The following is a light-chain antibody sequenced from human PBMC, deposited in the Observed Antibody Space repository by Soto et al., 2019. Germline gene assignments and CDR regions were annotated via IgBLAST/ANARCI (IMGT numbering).Light chain of an antibody. CDR1: TGTVTSGHY. V-gene: IGLV7-43*01. Sequence: QAVVTQAPSLTVSPGETVTLTCASSTGTVTSGHYPNWLQQKPGQAPRALIYSTDTRHSWTPARFSGSLLRGKAALTLSGVQPEDEADYYCLLYDGGAVVFGGGTKLTVL. CDR2: STD. J-gene: IGLJ2*01. CDR3: LLYDGGAVV.